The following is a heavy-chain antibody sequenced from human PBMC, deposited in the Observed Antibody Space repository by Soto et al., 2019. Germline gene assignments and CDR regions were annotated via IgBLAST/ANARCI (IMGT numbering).Heavy chain of an antibody. CDR1: GGSISSGGYY. CDR3: ARDTKWVGVGSLYYGSGSYYTYNWFDP. V-gene: IGHV4-31*02. J-gene: IGHJ5*02. CDR2: IYYSGST. Sequence: PSETLSLTCTVSGGSISSGGYYWSWIRQHPGKGLEWIGYIYYSGSTYYNPSLKSRVTISVDTSKNQFSLKLSSVTAADTAVYYCARDTKWVGVGSLYYGSGSYYTYNWFDPWGQGTLVTVSS. D-gene: IGHD3-10*01.